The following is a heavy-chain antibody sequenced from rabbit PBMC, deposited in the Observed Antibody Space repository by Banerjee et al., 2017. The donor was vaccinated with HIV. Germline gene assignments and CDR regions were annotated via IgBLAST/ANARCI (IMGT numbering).Heavy chain of an antibody. V-gene: IGHV1S40*01. D-gene: IGHD1-1*01. CDR1: GFDFSSNA. Sequence: QSLEESGGDLVKPGASLTLTCKASGFDFSSNAMCWVRQAPGKGLEWIGYINTGSGSTYYANWAKGRFTISKTSSTTVTLQMTSLTAADTATYFCARVGGSADYNLWGQGTLVTVS. CDR2: INTGSGST. CDR3: ARVGGSADYNL. J-gene: IGHJ4*01.